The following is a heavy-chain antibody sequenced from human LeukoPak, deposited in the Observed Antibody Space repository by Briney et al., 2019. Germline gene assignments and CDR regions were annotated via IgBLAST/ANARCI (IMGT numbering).Heavy chain of an antibody. D-gene: IGHD6-13*01. CDR1: GFTFSSYA. CDR3: ARDSSTTNYYYGMDV. J-gene: IGHJ6*02. Sequence: PGWSLRLSCATSGFTFSSYAMRWVRQAPGKGLAWVSGISGSGDSTYYADSVKGRFTISRDNSRNTLSLQMNSLRAEDTALYYCARDSSTTNYYYGMDVWGQGTTVTVSS. V-gene: IGHV3-23*01. CDR2: ISGSGDST.